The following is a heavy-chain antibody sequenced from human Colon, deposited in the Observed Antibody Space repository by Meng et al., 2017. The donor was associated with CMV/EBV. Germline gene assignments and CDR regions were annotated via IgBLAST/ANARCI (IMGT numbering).Heavy chain of an antibody. J-gene: IGHJ2*01. Sequence: GESLKISCVGSGYTFSRHRMKWVRQVPGKGLEWVASINQDGSEIDYADPVKGRFTISRDNAKNSLYLQMNSLRVEDTAVYSCAREECSATHRYRDVWYFDLWGRGTLVTVSS. CDR1: GYTFSRHR. V-gene: IGHV3-7*01. CDR3: AREECSATHRYRDVWYFDL. D-gene: IGHD2-2*02. CDR2: INQDGSEI.